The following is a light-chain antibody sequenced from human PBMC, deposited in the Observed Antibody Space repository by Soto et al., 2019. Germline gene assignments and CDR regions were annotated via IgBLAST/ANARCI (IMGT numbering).Light chain of an antibody. V-gene: IGLV1-40*01. CDR1: SSNIGAGYD. CDR3: QSYDSSLSGSNV. Sequence: QSVLTQPPSVSGAPGQRVTISCTGSSSNIGAGYDVHWYQQLPGTAPKLLIYGNSNRPSGVPDRFSGSKSGISASLAITGLQAEDEADYYCQSYDSSLSGSNVFGTGTKVTVL. J-gene: IGLJ1*01. CDR2: GNS.